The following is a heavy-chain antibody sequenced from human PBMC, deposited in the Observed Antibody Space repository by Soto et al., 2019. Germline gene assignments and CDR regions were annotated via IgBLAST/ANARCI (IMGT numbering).Heavy chain of an antibody. J-gene: IGHJ4*02. Sequence: GGSLRLSCAASGFIFNKYYMTWVRQAPGKGLEWVANIEQDGREMYYVDSVKGRFTISRDNAKRSLNLQMTSLSADDTAVYYCARGRTLQDYWGQGTLVTVSS. CDR3: ARGRTLQDY. V-gene: IGHV3-7*05. CDR1: GFIFNKYY. CDR2: IEQDGREM.